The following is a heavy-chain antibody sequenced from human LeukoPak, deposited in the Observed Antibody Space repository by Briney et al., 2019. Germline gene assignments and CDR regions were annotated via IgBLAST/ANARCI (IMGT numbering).Heavy chain of an antibody. V-gene: IGHV4-4*07. D-gene: IGHD3-10*01. Sequence: SETLSLTCTVSGGSISSYYWSWIRQPAGKGLEWIGRIYTSGSTNYNPSLKSRVTMSVGTSKNQFSLKLSSVTAADTAVYYCARGLLWFGELRSDYYYYYMDVWGKGTTVTVSS. CDR2: IYTSGST. CDR1: GGSISSYY. J-gene: IGHJ6*03. CDR3: ARGLLWFGELRSDYYYYYMDV.